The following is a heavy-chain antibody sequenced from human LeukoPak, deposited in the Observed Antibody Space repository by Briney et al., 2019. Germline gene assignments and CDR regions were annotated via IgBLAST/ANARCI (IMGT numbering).Heavy chain of an antibody. CDR1: GGSISSYY. D-gene: IGHD6-19*01. Sequence: PSETLSLTCTVSGGSISSYYWSWIRQPPGKGLEWIGYIYYSGSTNYNPSLKSRVTISVDTSKNQFSLKLSSVTAADTAVYYCAREERAVAGTGYYYYGMDVWGQGTTVTVSS. V-gene: IGHV4-59*01. CDR2: IYYSGST. CDR3: AREERAVAGTGYYYYGMDV. J-gene: IGHJ6*02.